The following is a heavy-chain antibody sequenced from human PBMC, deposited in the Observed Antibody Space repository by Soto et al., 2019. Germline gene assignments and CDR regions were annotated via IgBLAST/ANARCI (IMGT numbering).Heavy chain of an antibody. CDR1: GGSFSGYY. Sequence: QVQLQQWGAGLLKPSETLSLTCAVYGGSFSGYYWSWIRQPPGKGLEWIGEINHSGSTNYNPSLKSRVTISVDKSKNQFSLKLSSVTAADTAVYYCVGYQLLLGAVYWGQGTLVTVSS. D-gene: IGHD2-2*01. CDR2: INHSGST. J-gene: IGHJ4*02. CDR3: VGYQLLLGAVY. V-gene: IGHV4-34*01.